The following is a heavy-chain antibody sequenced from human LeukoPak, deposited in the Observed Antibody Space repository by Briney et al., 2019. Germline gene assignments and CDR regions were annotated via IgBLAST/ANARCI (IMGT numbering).Heavy chain of an antibody. CDR3: ARDDFGGSYYPLYWFDP. CDR2: ISSSSSYI. D-gene: IGHD1-26*01. J-gene: IGHJ5*02. Sequence: PGGSLRLSCAASGYTFSSYSMNWVRQAPGKGLEWVSSISSSSSYIYYADSVKGRFTISRDNAKNSLYLQMNSLRAEDTAVYYCARDDFGGSYYPLYWFDPWGQGTLVTVSS. CDR1: GYTFSSYS. V-gene: IGHV3-21*01.